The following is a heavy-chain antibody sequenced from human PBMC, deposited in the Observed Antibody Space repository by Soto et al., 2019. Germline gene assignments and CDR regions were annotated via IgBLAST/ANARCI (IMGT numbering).Heavy chain of an antibody. J-gene: IGHJ5*02. V-gene: IGHV4-4*07. CDR3: ARDLYPGPVGGYWFDP. D-gene: IGHD1-26*01. CDR1: GGSISSYY. Sequence: SETLSLTCTVSGGSISSYYWSWIRQPAGKGLEWIGRIYTSGSTNYNPSLKSRVTMSVDTSKNQFSLKLSSVTAADTAVYYCARDLYPGPVGGYWFDPWGQGTLVTVSS. CDR2: IYTSGST.